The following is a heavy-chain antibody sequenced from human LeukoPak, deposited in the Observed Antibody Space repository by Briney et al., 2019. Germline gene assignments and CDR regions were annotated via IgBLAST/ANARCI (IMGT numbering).Heavy chain of an antibody. CDR2: INAGNGDT. J-gene: IGHJ4*02. CDR3: ARDDCGDTCYPGGY. V-gene: IGHV1-3*01. Sequence: ASVKVSCKASGYTFTKYVVHWVRQAPGQRPEWMGWINAGNGDTKYSQNFQDRVTITRDTFANTAYMELSSLTSEDTALYYCARDDCGDTCYPGGYWGQGTLVTVS. CDR1: GYTFTKYV. D-gene: IGHD2-21*01.